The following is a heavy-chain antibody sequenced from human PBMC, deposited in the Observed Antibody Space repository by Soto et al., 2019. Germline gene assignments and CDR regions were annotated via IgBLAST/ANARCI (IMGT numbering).Heavy chain of an antibody. CDR1: GFTFSSYA. J-gene: IGHJ3*02. CDR2: ISGSGGST. V-gene: IGHV3-23*01. Sequence: GGSLRLSCAASGFTFSSYAMSWVRQAPGKGLEWVSAISGSGGSTYYADSVKGRFTISRDNSKNTLYLQMNSLRAEDAAVYYCAKDRGDQGEAFDIWGQGTMVTVSS. D-gene: IGHD7-27*01. CDR3: AKDRGDQGEAFDI.